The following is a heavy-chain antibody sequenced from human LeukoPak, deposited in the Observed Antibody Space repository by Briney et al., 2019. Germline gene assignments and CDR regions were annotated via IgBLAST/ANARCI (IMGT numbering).Heavy chain of an antibody. V-gene: IGHV3-21*01. Sequence: GGSLRLSCAASGFTFSSYSMNWVRQAPGKGLEWVSSISSSSSYIYYADSVKGRFTISRDNAKNSLYLQMNSLRAEDTAVYYCAREREDLVGVVQNRFDPWGQGTLVTLSS. J-gene: IGHJ5*02. CDR1: GFTFSSYS. CDR3: AREREDLVGVVQNRFDP. D-gene: IGHD3-3*01. CDR2: ISSSSSYI.